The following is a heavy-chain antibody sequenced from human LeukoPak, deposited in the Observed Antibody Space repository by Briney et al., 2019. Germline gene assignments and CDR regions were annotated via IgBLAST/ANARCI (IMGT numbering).Heavy chain of an antibody. J-gene: IGHJ4*02. D-gene: IGHD2-21*01. Sequence: GGSLRLSCAASGFTFSSYEMNWVRQAPGKGLEWVSYISSSGSTIYYADSVRGRFTISRDNSKNTLYLQMNSLRAEDAAVYFCAKAPVTSCRGAYCYPFDSWGQGTLVTVSS. CDR3: AKAPVTSCRGAYCYPFDS. V-gene: IGHV3-48*03. CDR1: GFTFSSYE. CDR2: ISSSGSTI.